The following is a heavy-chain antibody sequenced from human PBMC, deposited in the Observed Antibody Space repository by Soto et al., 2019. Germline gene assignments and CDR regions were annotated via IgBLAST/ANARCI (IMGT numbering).Heavy chain of an antibody. CDR1: GFTFSSYG. CDR2: IWYDGSNK. V-gene: IGHV3-33*01. CDR3: ARDRIAARGYYYYGMDV. D-gene: IGHD6-6*01. Sequence: GSLRLSCAASGFTFSSYGMHWVRQAPGKGLEWVAVIWYDGSNKYHADSVKGRFTIPRDNSKNTLYLQMNSLRAEDTAVYYCARDRIAARGYYYYGMDVWGQGTTVTVSS. J-gene: IGHJ6*02.